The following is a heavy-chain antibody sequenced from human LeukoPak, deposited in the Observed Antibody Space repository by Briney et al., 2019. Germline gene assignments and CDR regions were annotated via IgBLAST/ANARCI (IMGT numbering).Heavy chain of an antibody. J-gene: IGHJ4*02. Sequence: PGGSLRLSCAASGFAFREYWMHWVRQTPGKGLVWVSQINSDGSSVSYADSVKGRFTISRDNAQNTVYLQMNSLRVEDAAVYYCTRDPADHVGSYPDYWGPGTLVTVSS. CDR3: TRDPADHVGSYPDY. CDR1: GFAFREYW. CDR2: INSDGSSV. V-gene: IGHV3-74*01. D-gene: IGHD1-26*01.